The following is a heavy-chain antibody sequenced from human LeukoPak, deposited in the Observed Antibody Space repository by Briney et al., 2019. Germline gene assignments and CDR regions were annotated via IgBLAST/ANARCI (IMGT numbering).Heavy chain of an antibody. CDR2: ISSSSSTI. CDR1: GFTFSSYS. V-gene: IGHV3-48*04. J-gene: IGHJ4*02. Sequence: GGSLRLSCAASGFTFSSYSMNWVRQAPGKGLEWVSYISSSSSTIYYADSVKGRFTISRDNAKNSLYLQMSSLRAEDTALYYCAREEGGYFDYWGQGTLVTVSS. CDR3: AREEGGYFDY. D-gene: IGHD3-16*01.